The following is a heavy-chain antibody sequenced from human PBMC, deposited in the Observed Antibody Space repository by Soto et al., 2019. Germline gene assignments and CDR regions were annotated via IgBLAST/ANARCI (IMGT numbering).Heavy chain of an antibody. Sequence: GGSLRLSCAASGFTFSSYAMSWVRQAPGKGLEWVSAISGSGGSTYYADSGKGRFTISRDNSKNTLYLQMNSLRAEDTAVYYCAKDRQYYYGSGSYPGWFDPWGQGTLVTVSS. J-gene: IGHJ5*02. V-gene: IGHV3-23*01. CDR2: ISGSGGST. CDR1: GFTFSSYA. D-gene: IGHD3-10*01. CDR3: AKDRQYYYGSGSYPGWFDP.